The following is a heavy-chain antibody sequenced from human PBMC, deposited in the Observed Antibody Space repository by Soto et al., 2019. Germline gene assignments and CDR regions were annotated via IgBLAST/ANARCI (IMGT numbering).Heavy chain of an antibody. V-gene: IGHV1-58*01. CDR3: ATIAAAVWDAFDI. CDR2: IVVGSGNT. CDR1: GFTFTSSA. Sequence: SVKVSCKASGFTFTSSAVQWVRQARGQRLEWIGWIVVGSGNTIYAQKFQGRVTMTEDTSTDTAYMELSSLRSEDTAVYYCATIAAAVWDAFDIWGQGTMVTVSS. J-gene: IGHJ3*02. D-gene: IGHD6-13*01.